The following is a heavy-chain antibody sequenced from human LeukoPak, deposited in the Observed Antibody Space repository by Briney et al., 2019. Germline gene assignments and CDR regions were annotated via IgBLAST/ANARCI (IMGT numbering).Heavy chain of an antibody. CDR1: GGTFSSYA. Sequence: GASVKVSCKASGGTFSSYAISWVRQAPGQGVEWMGGIIPIFCTANYAQRFQGRVTITTDESTSTAYMELSSLRSEDTAVYYCARAPCSGGSCYFDYYYYMDVWGKGTTVTVSS. J-gene: IGHJ6*03. CDR3: ARAPCSGGSCYFDYYYYMDV. V-gene: IGHV1-69*05. D-gene: IGHD2-15*01. CDR2: IIPIFCTA.